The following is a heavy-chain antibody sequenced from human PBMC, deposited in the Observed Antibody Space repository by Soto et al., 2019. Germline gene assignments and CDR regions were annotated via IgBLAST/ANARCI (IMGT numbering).Heavy chain of an antibody. CDR3: AKDRYSDFVTHIAY. CDR1: GVTFSSDA. D-gene: IGHD4-17*01. J-gene: IGHJ4*02. CDR2: ISGSGGST. Sequence: GGALRLCWAASGVTFSSDAMSGGRQAPGKGLEWVSAISGSGGSTYYADSVKGRFTISRDNSKNTLYLQMNSLRAEDTAVYYCAKDRYSDFVTHIAYSGQGTLVPVSS. V-gene: IGHV3-23*01.